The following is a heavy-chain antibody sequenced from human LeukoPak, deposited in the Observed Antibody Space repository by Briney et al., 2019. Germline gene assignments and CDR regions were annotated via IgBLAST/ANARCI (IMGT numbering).Heavy chain of an antibody. Sequence: QTGGFLRLSCASAGFIFSNCWMSWVRQTPEEALEWVANIKQDGSEMYYLDSVKGRFTISRDNAKNSLFLQMNSRRVDDTAIYYCARDKVTGASYFDYWGQGTLVTVSS. D-gene: IGHD1-20*01. V-gene: IGHV3-7*01. CDR2: IKQDGSEM. CDR3: ARDKVTGASYFDY. CDR1: GFIFSNCW. J-gene: IGHJ4*02.